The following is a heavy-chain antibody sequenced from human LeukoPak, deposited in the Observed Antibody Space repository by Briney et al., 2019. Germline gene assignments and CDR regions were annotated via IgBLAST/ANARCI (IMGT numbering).Heavy chain of an antibody. Sequence: GGSLRLSCAASGFTFSSYALHWVRQAPGKGLEWVTVISYDGSNKYSADSVKGRFTISRDNSKNTLYLQMNSLRAEDTAVYYCARAGEYSSSWDYYFDYWGQGTLVTVSS. CDR2: ISYDGSNK. CDR1: GFTFSSYA. J-gene: IGHJ4*02. V-gene: IGHV3-30*04. D-gene: IGHD6-13*01. CDR3: ARAGEYSSSWDYYFDY.